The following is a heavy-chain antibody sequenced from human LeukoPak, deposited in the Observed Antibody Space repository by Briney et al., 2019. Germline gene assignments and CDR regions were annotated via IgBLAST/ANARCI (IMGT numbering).Heavy chain of an antibody. CDR1: GFTFSSYA. Sequence: WGSLRLSCAASGFTFSSYAMCWVRQAPAKGLEGVSGISATADPTKYAAPVKGRFTISRDTSKNTVFLQMNSLRADDTAVYYCAKEVGIAAGTGPYFDYWGQGTLVTVSS. D-gene: IGHD6-13*01. CDR2: ISATADPT. V-gene: IGHV3-23*01. J-gene: IGHJ4*02. CDR3: AKEVGIAAGTGPYFDY.